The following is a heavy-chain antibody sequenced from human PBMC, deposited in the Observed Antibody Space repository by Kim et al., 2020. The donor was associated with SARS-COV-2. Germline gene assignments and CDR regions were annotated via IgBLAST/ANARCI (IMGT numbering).Heavy chain of an antibody. Sequence: FQGRVTITADKSTSTAYMELSSRRSEDTAVYYCARSTYYYGSSGYHFDYWGQGTLVTVSS. D-gene: IGHD3-22*01. CDR3: ARSTYYYGSSGYHFDY. J-gene: IGHJ4*02. V-gene: IGHV1-69*02.